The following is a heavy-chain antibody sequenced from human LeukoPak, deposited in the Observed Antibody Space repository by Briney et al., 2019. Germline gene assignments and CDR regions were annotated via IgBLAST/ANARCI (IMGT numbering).Heavy chain of an antibody. Sequence: SVKVSCKASGGTFSSYAISWVRQAPGQGLEWMGRIIPILGIANYAQKFQGRVTITADKSTSTAYMELSSLRSEDTAVYYRARAVGVAAVTFDYWGQGTLVTVSS. CDR2: IIPILGIA. CDR1: GGTFSSYA. D-gene: IGHD6-13*01. CDR3: ARAVGVAAVTFDY. J-gene: IGHJ4*02. V-gene: IGHV1-69*04.